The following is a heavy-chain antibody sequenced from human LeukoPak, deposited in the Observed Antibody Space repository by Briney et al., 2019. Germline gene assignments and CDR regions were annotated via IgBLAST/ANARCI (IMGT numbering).Heavy chain of an antibody. V-gene: IGHV4-59*01. CDR3: ARVPSSRAPFDY. CDR1: GGSISSYY. Sequence: SETLYLTCTVSGGSISSYYWSWIWQPPGKGLECIGYIYYSGSTNYNPSLKSRVAISVDTSKNQFSLKLSSVTAADTAVYYCARVPSSRAPFDYWGQGTLITVSS. J-gene: IGHJ4*02. D-gene: IGHD2-2*01. CDR2: IYYSGST.